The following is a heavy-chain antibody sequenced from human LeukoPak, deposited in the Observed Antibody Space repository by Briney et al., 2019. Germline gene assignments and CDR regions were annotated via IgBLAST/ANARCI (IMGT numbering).Heavy chain of an antibody. CDR2: INHSGST. J-gene: IGHJ1*01. CDR3: ARGPDYYDISAFEIYFQH. D-gene: IGHD3-22*01. CDR1: GGSFSGYY. V-gene: IGHV4-34*01. Sequence: PSETLSLTGGVYGGSFSGYYWTWIRQSPGKGREWIGEINHSGSTSYNPSLKSRVTISVDTSKNQFSLILRYVTAADTAVYYCARGPDYYDISAFEIYFQHWGQGTLVTVSS.